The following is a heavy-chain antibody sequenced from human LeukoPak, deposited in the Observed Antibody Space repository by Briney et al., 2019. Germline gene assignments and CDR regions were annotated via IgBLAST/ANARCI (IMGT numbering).Heavy chain of an antibody. CDR3: ARRGMDGSGSYYTFDY. D-gene: IGHD3-10*01. V-gene: IGHV1-2*02. J-gene: IGHJ4*02. CDR1: GYTFTGYY. CDR2: INPNSGGT. Sequence: ASVTVSCTASGYTFTGYYMHWVRQAPGQGPEWMGWINPNSGGTNYAQKFQGRVTMTRDTSISTAYMELSRLRSDDTAVYYCARRGMDGSGSYYTFDYWGQGTLVTVSS.